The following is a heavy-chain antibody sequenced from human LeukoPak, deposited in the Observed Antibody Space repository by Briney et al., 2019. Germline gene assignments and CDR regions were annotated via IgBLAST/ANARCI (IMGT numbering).Heavy chain of an antibody. CDR3: ARAKRWIQIWPYFDY. CDR2: IIPIYGTA. D-gene: IGHD5-18*01. V-gene: IGHV1-69*05. J-gene: IGHJ4*02. Sequence: SVKVSCKASGGTFSIYAISWVRQAPGQGLEWMGGIIPIYGTANYSQKFQGRVTITTDESTSLAYVELSSMRSEDTAVYYYARAKRWIQIWPYFDYWGQGTLVTVSS. CDR1: GGTFSIYA.